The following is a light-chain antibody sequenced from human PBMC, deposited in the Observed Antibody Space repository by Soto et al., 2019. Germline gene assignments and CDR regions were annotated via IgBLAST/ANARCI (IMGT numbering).Light chain of an antibody. Sequence: EIVLTQSPGTLSLSPGERAPLSCRASQSVSRGDLAWYQQKPGQAPRLLIFGAASRATGIPDRISSSESGTLFAFTISRREADDCAVYYCQQYASSPLTFGGGTKVEIK. CDR3: QQYASSPLT. CDR1: QSVSRGD. V-gene: IGKV3-20*01. CDR2: GAA. J-gene: IGKJ4*01.